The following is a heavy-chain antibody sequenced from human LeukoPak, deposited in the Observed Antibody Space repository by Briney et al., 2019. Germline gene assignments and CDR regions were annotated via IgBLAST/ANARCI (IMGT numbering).Heavy chain of an antibody. J-gene: IGHJ6*03. CDR1: GGTFSNYA. D-gene: IGHD3-3*01. Sequence: ASVKVSCKASGGTFSNYAIHWVRQAPGQGLAWMGGIIPIFGTANYAQKFQGRVTITADESTSTAYMELSGLRSEDTAVYYCARDRWSGYSYYYYMDVWGKGTTVTVSS. CDR2: IIPIFGTA. CDR3: ARDRWSGYSYYYYMDV. V-gene: IGHV1-69*01.